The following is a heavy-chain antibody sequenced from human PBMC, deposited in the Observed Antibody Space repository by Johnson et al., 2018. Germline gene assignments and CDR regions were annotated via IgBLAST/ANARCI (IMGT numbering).Heavy chain of an antibody. Sequence: QVQLVQSGAEVKKPGSSVKVSCKASGGTFSSYAISWVRQAPGQGLEWMGGIIPIFGTANYAQKFQGRVTITADESTSTAYMELSRLRSEDTAVYYCARDLSLVTATHDAFDIWGQGTMVTVSS. CDR1: GGTFSSYA. D-gene: IGHD2-21*02. CDR2: IIPIFGTA. J-gene: IGHJ3*02. CDR3: ARDLSLVTATHDAFDI. V-gene: IGHV1-69*12.